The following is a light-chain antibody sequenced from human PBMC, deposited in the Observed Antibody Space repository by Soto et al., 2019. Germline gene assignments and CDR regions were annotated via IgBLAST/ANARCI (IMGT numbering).Light chain of an antibody. CDR2: GAS. J-gene: IGKJ4*01. CDR1: QSVGSN. Sequence: VMTQAPAALSASPGERAALSCRASQSVGSNLAWYQQKPGQAPRLLIYGASTRATAIPARFSGSGSGTEFTLTISSLQSEDFAVYYCQQYKIWPEGFGGGTKVDIK. CDR3: QQYKIWPEG. V-gene: IGKV3-15*01.